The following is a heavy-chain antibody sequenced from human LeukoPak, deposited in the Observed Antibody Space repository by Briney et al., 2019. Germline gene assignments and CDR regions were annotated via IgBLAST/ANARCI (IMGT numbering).Heavy chain of an antibody. V-gene: IGHV3-11*03. J-gene: IGHJ4*02. D-gene: IGHD3-10*01. CDR2: ISSSSGYT. Sequence: GGSLRLSCAASGFTFSAYYMSWIRQAPGKGLEWVSYISSSSGYTNYADSVKGRFTISRDNAKNSLYLQMNSLRAEDTAVYYCASHSISGSYYNFDYWGQGTLVTVSS. CDR1: GFTFSAYY. CDR3: ASHSISGSYYNFDY.